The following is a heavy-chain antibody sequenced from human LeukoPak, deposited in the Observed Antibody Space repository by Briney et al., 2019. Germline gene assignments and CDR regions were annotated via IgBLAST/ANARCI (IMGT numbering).Heavy chain of an antibody. CDR2: IYTSGST. CDR3: ARVRNYYDSSGYYLLDAFDI. V-gene: IGHV4-4*07. CDR1: GGSISSYY. D-gene: IGHD3-22*01. Sequence: PSETLSLTCTVSGGSISSYYWSWIRQPAGKGLEWIGRIYTSGSTNYNPSLKSRVTMSVDTSKNQFSLKLSSATAADTAVYYCARVRNYYDSSGYYLLDAFDIWGQGTMVTVSS. J-gene: IGHJ3*02.